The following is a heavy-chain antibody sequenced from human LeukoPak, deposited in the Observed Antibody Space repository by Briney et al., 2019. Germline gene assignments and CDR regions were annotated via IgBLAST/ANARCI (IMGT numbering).Heavy chain of an antibody. CDR2: IYYSGST. V-gene: IGHV4-39*01. CDR1: GGSISSSSYY. CDR3: ARHDYSDLNPDY. J-gene: IGHJ4*02. Sequence: SETLSLTCTVSGGSISSSSYYWGWIRQPPGKGLEWIGSIYYSGSTYYNPSLKSRVTISVDTSKNQFSLKLSSVTAADTAVYYCARHDYSDLNPDYWGQGTLVTVSS. D-gene: IGHD4-17*01.